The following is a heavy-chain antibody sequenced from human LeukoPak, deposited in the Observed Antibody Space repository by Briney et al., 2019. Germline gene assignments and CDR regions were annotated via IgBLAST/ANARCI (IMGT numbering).Heavy chain of an antibody. V-gene: IGHV4-59*01. J-gene: IGHJ4*02. Sequence: SETLSLTCTVSGGPINDCYWSWLRQPPGKGLEWLGYVHYSGSTNYNPSLKSRVTISVDTSKSQFSLNLNSVTAADTAVYYCARYVRYSGTYYLDYWGQGILVTVSS. CDR3: ARYVRYSGTYYLDY. D-gene: IGHD1-26*01. CDR2: VHYSGST. CDR1: GGPINDCY.